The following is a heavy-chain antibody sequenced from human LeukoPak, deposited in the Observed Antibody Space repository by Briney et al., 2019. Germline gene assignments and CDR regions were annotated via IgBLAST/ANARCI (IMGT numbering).Heavy chain of an antibody. CDR3: ARLGDTSDFYQYYFDY. Sequence: ASVKVSCKASGYAFSAYYLHWVRQAPGQGLEYMGWINPNSGGTNYAPKFQGRVTMTRDTSISTAYMELSRLRSDDTAVYYCARLGDTSDFYQYYFDYWGQGTVVTVSS. D-gene: IGHD3-22*01. CDR2: INPNSGGT. J-gene: IGHJ4*02. V-gene: IGHV1-2*02. CDR1: GYAFSAYY.